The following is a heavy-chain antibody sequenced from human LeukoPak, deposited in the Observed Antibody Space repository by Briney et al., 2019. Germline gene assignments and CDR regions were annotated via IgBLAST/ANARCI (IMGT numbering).Heavy chain of an antibody. CDR3: ARPPTTRDAFDI. Sequence: GESLKISCKGSGYSFSSNWIGWVRQMPGKGLEWMGIIYPGDSDPRYSPSFQGQVTISADKSISTAYLQWSSLKASDTAMYYCARPPTTRDAFDIWGQGTMVTVSS. J-gene: IGHJ3*02. CDR2: IYPGDSDP. D-gene: IGHD4-17*01. CDR1: GYSFSSNW. V-gene: IGHV5-51*01.